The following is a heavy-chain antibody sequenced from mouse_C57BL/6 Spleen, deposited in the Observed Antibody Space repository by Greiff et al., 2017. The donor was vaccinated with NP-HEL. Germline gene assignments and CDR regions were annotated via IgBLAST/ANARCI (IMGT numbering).Heavy chain of an antibody. D-gene: IGHD1-1*01. CDR1: GFTFSDYG. CDR2: ISSGSSTI. V-gene: IGHV5-17*01. J-gene: IGHJ1*03. Sequence: DVKLVESGGGLVKPGGSLKLSCAASGFTFSDYGMHWVRQAPEKGLEWVAYISSGSSTIYYADTVKGRFTIPRDNAKNTLFLQMTSLRSEDTAMYYCARGYYGSRYFDVWGTGTTVTVSS. CDR3: ARGYYGSRYFDV.